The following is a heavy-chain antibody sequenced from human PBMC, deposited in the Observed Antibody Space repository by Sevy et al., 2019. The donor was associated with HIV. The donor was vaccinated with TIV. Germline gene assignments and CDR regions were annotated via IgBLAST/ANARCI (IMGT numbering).Heavy chain of an antibody. CDR3: ANYQDDGDWGRFDD. D-gene: IGHD4-17*01. V-gene: IGHV4-30-4*01. CDR1: GGSISGRDYF. Sequence: SETLSLTCTVSGGSISGRDYFWSWIRQPPGKGLEWSGHVYYSGTTYYNPSLQSRVFISADTSKNPFSLKLTSLTAADTAVYYCANYQDDGDWGRFDDWGQGTLVTVSS. CDR2: VYYSGTT. J-gene: IGHJ4*02.